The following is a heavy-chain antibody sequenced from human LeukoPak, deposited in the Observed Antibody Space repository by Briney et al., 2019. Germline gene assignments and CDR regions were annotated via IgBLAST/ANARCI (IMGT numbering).Heavy chain of an antibody. J-gene: IGHJ3*02. Sequence: ASVKVSCKASGYTFTNCDINWVRQATGQGLEWMGWMNPNSGDTGYAQNFQGRVSITRNTSISTAYMELSSLRSEDTGVYYCARDMRGAAAADDAFDIWGQGTLVTVSS. CDR2: MNPNSGDT. CDR3: ARDMRGAAAADDAFDI. D-gene: IGHD6-13*01. V-gene: IGHV1-8*03. CDR1: GYTFTNCD.